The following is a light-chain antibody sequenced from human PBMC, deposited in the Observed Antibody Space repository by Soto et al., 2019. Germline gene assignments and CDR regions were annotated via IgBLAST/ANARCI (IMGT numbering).Light chain of an antibody. CDR3: QQYGSSPWT. CDR2: GAS. V-gene: IGKV3-20*01. CDR1: QSVSSSY. Sequence: IVMTQSPATLSVSPGERATLSCRASQSVSSSYLAWYQQKPGQAPRLLIYGASSRATGIPDRFSGSGSGTDFTLTISRLEPEDFAVYYCQQYGSSPWTFGQGTRLEI. J-gene: IGKJ5*01.